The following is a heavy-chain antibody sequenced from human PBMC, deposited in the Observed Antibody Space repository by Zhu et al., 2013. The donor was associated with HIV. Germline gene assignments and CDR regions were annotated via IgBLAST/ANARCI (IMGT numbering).Heavy chain of an antibody. V-gene: IGHV1-46*01. CDR1: GYTFTSYY. CDR3: ARAASRTDYYYYMDV. J-gene: IGHJ6*03. Sequence: QVQLVQSGAEVKKPGASVKVSCKASGYTFTSYYMHWVRQAPGQGLEWMGIINPSGGSTSYAQKFQGRVTMTRDTSTSTVYMELSSLRSEDTAVYYCARAASRTDYYYYMDVWGKGTTVTVSS. CDR2: INPSGGST.